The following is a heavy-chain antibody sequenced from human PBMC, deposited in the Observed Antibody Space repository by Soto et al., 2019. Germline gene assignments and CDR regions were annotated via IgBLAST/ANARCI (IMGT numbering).Heavy chain of an antibody. CDR2: IKQDGSEK. CDR3: ARGDLYYYDSSGYFDY. V-gene: IGHV3-7*01. Sequence: GGSLRLSCAASGFTFSSYWMSWVRQAPGKGLEWVANIKQDGSEKYYVDSVKGRFTISRDNAKNSLYLQMNSLRAEDTAVYYCARGDLYYYDSSGYFDYWGQGTLVTVSS. D-gene: IGHD3-22*01. CDR1: GFTFSSYW. J-gene: IGHJ4*02.